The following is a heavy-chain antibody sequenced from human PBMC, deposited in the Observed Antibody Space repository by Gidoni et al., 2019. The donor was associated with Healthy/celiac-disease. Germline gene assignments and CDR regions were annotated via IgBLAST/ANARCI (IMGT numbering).Heavy chain of an antibody. J-gene: IGHJ6*02. CDR1: GFTLSNAW. CDR2: IKSKTDGGTT. CDR3: TTDPHELERYYYYYYGMDV. V-gene: IGHV3-15*01. Sequence: EVQLVESGGGLVKPGGSLRLSCAASGFTLSNAWMSWVRQAPGKGLEWVGRIKSKTDGGTTDYAAPVKGRFTISRDDSKNTLYLQMNSLKTEDTAVYYCTTDPHELERYYYYYYGMDVWGQGTTVTVSS. D-gene: IGHD1-1*01.